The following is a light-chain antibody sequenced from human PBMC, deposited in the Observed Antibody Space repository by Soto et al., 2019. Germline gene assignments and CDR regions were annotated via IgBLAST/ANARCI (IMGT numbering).Light chain of an antibody. CDR1: SSDVGSYNL. J-gene: IGLJ3*02. CDR3: CSYAGSRV. V-gene: IGLV2-23*01. Sequence: QSALTQPASVSGSPGQSITISCTGTSSDVGSYNLVSWYQQHPGKAPKLTIYEGSKRPSGVSNRFSGSKSGNTASLTISGLQAEDEAGYYCCSYAGSRVFGGGTKLTVL. CDR2: EGS.